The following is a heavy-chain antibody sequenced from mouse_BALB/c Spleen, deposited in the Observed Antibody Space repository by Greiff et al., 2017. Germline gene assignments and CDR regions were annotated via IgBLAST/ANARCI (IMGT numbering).Heavy chain of an antibody. D-gene: IGHD2-4*01. CDR1: GFTFSDYY. Sequence: EVQLQESGGGLVKPGGSLKLSCAASGFTFSDYYMYWVRQTPEKRLEWVATISDGGSYTYYPDSVKGRFTISRDNAKNNLYLQMSSLKSEDTAMYYCARDRAYDYDDAMDYWGQGTSVTVSS. J-gene: IGHJ4*01. CDR3: ARDRAYDYDDAMDY. V-gene: IGHV5-4*02. CDR2: ISDGGSYT.